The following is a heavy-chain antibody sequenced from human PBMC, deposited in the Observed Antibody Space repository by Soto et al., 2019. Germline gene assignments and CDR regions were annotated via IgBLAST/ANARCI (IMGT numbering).Heavy chain of an antibody. D-gene: IGHD2-2*01. Sequence: SVKVSCKASGGTFSSYAISWVRQAPGQGLEWMGGIIPIFGTANYAQKFQGRVTITADESTSTAYMELSSLRSEDTAVYYCARGYCSSTRCYPFDYWGQGNLVTVSS. CDR1: GGTFSSYA. CDR2: IIPIFGTA. V-gene: IGHV1-69*13. CDR3: ARGYCSSTRCYPFDY. J-gene: IGHJ4*02.